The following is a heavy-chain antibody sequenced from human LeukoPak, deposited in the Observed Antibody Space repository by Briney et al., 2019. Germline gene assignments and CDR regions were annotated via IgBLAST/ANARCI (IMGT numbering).Heavy chain of an antibody. CDR3: ARDLTIAAAGYDY. V-gene: IGHV3-21*01. Sequence: PGGSLRLSCAASGFTFSSYSMNWVRQARGTGLEWVSSISSSSSYIYYADSVKGRFTISRDNAKNSLYLQMNSLRAEDTAVYYCARDLTIAAAGYDYWGQGTLVTVSS. CDR1: GFTFSSYS. D-gene: IGHD6-13*01. CDR2: ISSSSSYI. J-gene: IGHJ4*02.